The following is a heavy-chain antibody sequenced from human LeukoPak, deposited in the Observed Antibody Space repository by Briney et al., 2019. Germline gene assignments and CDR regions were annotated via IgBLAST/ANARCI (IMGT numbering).Heavy chain of an antibody. J-gene: IGHJ4*02. CDR2: ISGSGGST. D-gene: IGHD3-22*01. CDR3: AKDPTGKYYYDSSGYYDY. CDR1: GFTFSSYA. Sequence: GGSLRLSCAASGFTFSSYAMSWVRQAPGKGLEWVLAISGSGGSTYYADSVKGRFTISRDNSKNTLYLQMNSLRAEDTAVYYCAKDPTGKYYYDSSGYYDYWGQGTLVTVSS. V-gene: IGHV3-23*01.